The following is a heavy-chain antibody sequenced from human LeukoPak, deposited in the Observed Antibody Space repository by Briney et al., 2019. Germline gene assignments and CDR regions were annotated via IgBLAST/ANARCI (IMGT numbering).Heavy chain of an antibody. Sequence: PGGSLRLSCAASGFTFSSYAMSWVRQAPGKGLEWVSAISGSGGSTYYADSVKGRFTISRDNSKNTLYLQMNSLRAEDTAVYYRAKDRAVPPYCGGDCYPGDAFDIWGQGTMATVSS. CDR3: AKDRAVPPYCGGDCYPGDAFDI. V-gene: IGHV3-23*01. CDR1: GFTFSSYA. J-gene: IGHJ3*02. CDR2: ISGSGGST. D-gene: IGHD2-21*02.